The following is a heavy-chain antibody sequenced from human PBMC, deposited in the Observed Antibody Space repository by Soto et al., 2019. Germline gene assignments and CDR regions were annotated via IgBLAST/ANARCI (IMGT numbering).Heavy chain of an antibody. CDR3: ARRAVYLSSGYYYFDY. V-gene: IGHV1-69*01. J-gene: IGHJ4*02. CDR2: IIPFFGSA. Sequence: QVQLVQSGAEVKKPGSSVKVSCKASGGTFSSHGIFWVRQAPEQGLEWMGGIIPFFGSANYAQKFQGRVTITADESTTTAYMELSRLRSDDTAVYCCARRAVYLSSGYYYFDYWGQGTLVTVSS. CDR1: GGTFSSHG. D-gene: IGHD6-19*01.